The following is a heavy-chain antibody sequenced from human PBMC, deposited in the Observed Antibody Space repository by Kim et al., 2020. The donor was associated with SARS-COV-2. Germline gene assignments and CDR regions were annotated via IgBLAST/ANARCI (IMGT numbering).Heavy chain of an antibody. V-gene: IGHV1-69*13. CDR2: IIPIFGTA. CDR3: ARVNINLSHYYDSSENYYGMDV. Sequence: SVKVSCKASGGTFSSYAISWVRQAPAQGLKWMGGIIPIFGTANYAQKFQGRVTITADESTSTAYMELSSLRSEDTAAYYCARVNINLSHYYDSSENYYGMDVWGQGTTVTVSS. CDR1: GGTFSSYA. D-gene: IGHD3-22*01. J-gene: IGHJ6*02.